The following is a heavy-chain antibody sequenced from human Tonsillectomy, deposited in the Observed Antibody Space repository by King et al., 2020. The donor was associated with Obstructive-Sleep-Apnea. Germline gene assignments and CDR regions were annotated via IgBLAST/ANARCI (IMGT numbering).Heavy chain of an antibody. J-gene: IGHJ4*02. Sequence: VQLVESGGGLVQPGRSLRLSCAASGFTFDDYAMHWVRQAPGKGLEWVSGISWNSGSIGYADSVKGRFTISRDNAKNSLYLQMNSLRAEDTALYYCAKEGYQLHSFDHWGQGTLVTVSS. V-gene: IGHV3-9*01. CDR1: GFTFDDYA. CDR2: ISWNSGSI. D-gene: IGHD2-2*01. CDR3: AKEGYQLHSFDH.